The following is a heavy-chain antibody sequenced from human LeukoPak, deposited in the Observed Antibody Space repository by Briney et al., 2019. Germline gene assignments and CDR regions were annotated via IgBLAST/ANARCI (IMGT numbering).Heavy chain of an antibody. V-gene: IGHV3-43*02. Sequence: GGSLRLSCAASGFTFDDYAIHWVRQAPGMGLEWVSLISGDGGITYYAGSVKGRFTISRDNSRNSLYLQMNSLRIEDTALYYCAKVWPSGWYFDLWGRGTLVTVSS. CDR1: GFTFDDYA. J-gene: IGHJ2*01. CDR3: AKVWPSGWYFDL. D-gene: IGHD6-25*01. CDR2: ISGDGGIT.